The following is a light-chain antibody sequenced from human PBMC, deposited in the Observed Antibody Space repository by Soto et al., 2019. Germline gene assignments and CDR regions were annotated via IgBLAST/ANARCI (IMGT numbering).Light chain of an antibody. CDR2: ESS. V-gene: IGKV1-5*03. CDR3: QFYKEHST. J-gene: IGKJ1*01. Sequence: DIQMAQSPSTLSASVGDRVTSPCRASQSISSWLDWHQQKPGIAPKLLLYESSSAEMGVPPRFSGSGFGPEFTLTISRLQTEDSATYYGQFYKEHSTFGQGT. CDR1: QSISSW.